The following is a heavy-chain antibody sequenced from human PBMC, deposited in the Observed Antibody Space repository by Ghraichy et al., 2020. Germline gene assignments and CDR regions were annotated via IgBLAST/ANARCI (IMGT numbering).Heavy chain of an antibody. D-gene: IGHD5-12*01. Sequence: SGPTLVKPTQTLTLTCTFSGFSLTTFGMCVSWIRQPPGKALEWLALIDWDGDKYFSTSLETRLTISKDTSKNQVVLTMTNMDPADTATYYCARIRGYSGYGEPRGLDVWGHGTTVTVSS. CDR3: ARIRGYSGYGEPRGLDV. CDR1: GFSLTTFGMC. CDR2: IDWDGDK. V-gene: IGHV2-70*01. J-gene: IGHJ6*02.